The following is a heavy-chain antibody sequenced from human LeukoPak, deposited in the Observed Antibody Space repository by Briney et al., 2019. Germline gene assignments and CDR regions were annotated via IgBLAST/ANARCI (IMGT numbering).Heavy chain of an antibody. Sequence: ASVKVSCKASGYTFTSYYMHWVRQAPGQGLEWTGIINPSGGSTSYAQKFQGRVTMTRDTSTSTVYMELSSLRSEDTAVYYCARSTSTKPFDYWGQGTLVTVSS. CDR2: INPSGGST. CDR1: GYTFTSYY. D-gene: IGHD2-8*01. V-gene: IGHV1-46*01. J-gene: IGHJ4*02. CDR3: ARSTSTKPFDY.